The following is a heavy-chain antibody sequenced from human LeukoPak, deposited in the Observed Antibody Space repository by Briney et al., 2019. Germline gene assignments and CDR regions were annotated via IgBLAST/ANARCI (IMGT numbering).Heavy chain of an antibody. V-gene: IGHV1-46*01. J-gene: IGHJ4*02. CDR3: ARVGSGSYYFDY. CDR2: INPTGGST. D-gene: IGHD1-26*01. Sequence: GASVKVSCKASGYTFPSYFMHWVRQAPGQGLEWVGIINPTGGSTTYAQKFQGRVTMTRDTSTSTVYMELSSLRSEDTAVYYCARVGSGSYYFDYWGQGTLVTVSS. CDR1: GYTFPSYF.